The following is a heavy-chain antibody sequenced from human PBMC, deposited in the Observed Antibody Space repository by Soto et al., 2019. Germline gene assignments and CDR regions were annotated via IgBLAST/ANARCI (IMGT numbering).Heavy chain of an antibody. D-gene: IGHD2-15*01. CDR3: AKDYCSGGNCHYHYYGMDV. CDR2: ISYDGGNK. J-gene: IGHJ6*02. CDR1: GSTFRTYA. V-gene: IGHV3-30*18. Sequence: HPGGSLRLSCAGSGSTFRTYAMHWVRQAPGKGLEWVAVISYDGGNKYYADSLKGRLTISRDNSKNTLYLQMNSLRAEDTAVYYCAKDYCSGGNCHYHYYGMDVWGQGTTVTVSS.